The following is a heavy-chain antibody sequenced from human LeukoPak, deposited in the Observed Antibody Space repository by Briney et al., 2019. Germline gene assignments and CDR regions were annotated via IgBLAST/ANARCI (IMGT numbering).Heavy chain of an antibody. J-gene: IGHJ4*02. CDR2: ISAYNGNT. Sequence: GASVKVSCKASAYTFTSYGISWVRQAPGQGLEWMGWISAYNGNTNYAQKLQGRVTMTTDTSTSTAYMELRSLRSDDTAVYYCAREYYYDSSGYSDFDYWGQGTLVTVSS. CDR1: AYTFTSYG. D-gene: IGHD3-22*01. CDR3: AREYYYDSSGYSDFDY. V-gene: IGHV1-18*01.